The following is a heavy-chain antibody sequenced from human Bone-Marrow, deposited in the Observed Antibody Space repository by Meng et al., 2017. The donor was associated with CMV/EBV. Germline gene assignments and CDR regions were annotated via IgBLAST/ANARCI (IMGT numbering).Heavy chain of an antibody. Sequence: GESLKISCAASGFTFSSYAMHWVRQAPGKGLEWVAVISYDGSNKYYADSVKGRFTISRDNSKNTLYLQMNSLRAEDTAVYYCARDLRPAALYTNYYYYYGMAVWGQGTTVTGSS. CDR2: ISYDGSNK. CDR3: ARDLRPAALYTNYYYYYGMAV. J-gene: IGHJ6*01. V-gene: IGHV3-30-3*01. CDR1: GFTFSSYA. D-gene: IGHD2-2*01.